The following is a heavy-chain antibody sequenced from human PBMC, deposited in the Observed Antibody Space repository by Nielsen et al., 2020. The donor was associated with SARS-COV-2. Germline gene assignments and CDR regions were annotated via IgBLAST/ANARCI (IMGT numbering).Heavy chain of an antibody. J-gene: IGHJ4*02. V-gene: IGHV3-11*06. CDR3: ARVGTEWFGDLLGFDY. CDR1: RFSFTDCN. D-gene: IGHD3-10*01. Sequence: GGSLRLSCAASRFSFTDCNMSCFRQAPGKGLEWVSYMTSRSTYTNYAESAEGRFTISRDNARNSLYLQMNSLRAEDTAVYYCARVGTEWFGDLLGFDYWGQGTLVTVSS. CDR2: MTSRSTYT.